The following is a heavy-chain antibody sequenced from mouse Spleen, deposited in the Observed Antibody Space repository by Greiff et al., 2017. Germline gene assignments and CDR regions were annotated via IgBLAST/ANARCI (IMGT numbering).Heavy chain of an antibody. V-gene: IGHV1-4*01. CDR2: INPSTGYT. Sequence: QVQLKQSGAELARPGASVKMSCKASGYTFTSYTMHWVKQRPGQGLEWIGYINPSTGYTEYNQKFKDKATLTADKSSSTAYMQLSSLTSEDSAVYYCARSGYYDAMDYWGQGTSVTVSS. J-gene: IGHJ4*01. CDR3: ARSGYYDAMDY. CDR1: GYTFTSYT. D-gene: IGHD3-1*01.